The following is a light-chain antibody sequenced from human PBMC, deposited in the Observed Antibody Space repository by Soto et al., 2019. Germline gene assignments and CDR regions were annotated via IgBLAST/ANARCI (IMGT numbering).Light chain of an antibody. J-gene: IGKJ1*01. CDR1: QSVSIN. Sequence: EIVMTQSPATLSLSPGERATLSCRASQSVSINLAWFQQRPGQAPRLLIYGASSRATGTPDRFSGSGSGTDFTLTINRLEHEDFALYYCQQYGSSPPTFGQGTKVDIK. CDR2: GAS. V-gene: IGKV3-20*01. CDR3: QQYGSSPPT.